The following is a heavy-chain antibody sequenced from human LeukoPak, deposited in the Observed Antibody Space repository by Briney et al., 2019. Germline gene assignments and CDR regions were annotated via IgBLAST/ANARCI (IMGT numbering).Heavy chain of an antibody. CDR2: INHSGST. J-gene: IGHJ4*02. CDR1: GFTFSSYA. D-gene: IGHD3-3*01. V-gene: IGHV4-34*01. Sequence: PGGSLRLSCAASGFTFSSYAMSWVRQPPGKGLEWIGEINHSGSTNYNPSLKSRVTISVDTSKNQFSLKLSSVTAADTAVYYCARQGTDFWSGYSDYWGQGTLVTVSS. CDR3: ARQGTDFWSGYSDY.